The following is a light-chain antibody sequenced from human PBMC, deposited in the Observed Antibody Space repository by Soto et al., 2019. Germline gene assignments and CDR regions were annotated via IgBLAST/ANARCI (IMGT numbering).Light chain of an antibody. CDR2: SAS. V-gene: IGKV1-39*01. J-gene: IGKJ1*01. CDR3: QQSYSTPPWT. CDR1: QSIGTF. Sequence: DIQMTQSPSSLSASVGDRVTMTCRASQSIGTFLTCYQQKPGKAHKVLIYSASSLQPGVPSRFSGSGFGTDFTLTITSLQSEDFATYYCQQSYSTPPWTFGQGTKVEIQ.